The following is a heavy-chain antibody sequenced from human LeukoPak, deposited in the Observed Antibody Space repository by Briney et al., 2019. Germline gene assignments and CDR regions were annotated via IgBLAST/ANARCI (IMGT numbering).Heavy chain of an antibody. D-gene: IGHD3/OR15-3a*01. Sequence: GGSLRLSCAASGFTINTYTMNWVRQAPGKGLEWVSCISSSSTYLYYADSVKGRFTVSRDDAKNSLYLQMSTLRAEDTAVYYCAREMDWMVDYWGQGTLVTVSS. J-gene: IGHJ4*02. CDR3: AREMDWMVDY. V-gene: IGHV3-21*01. CDR1: GFTINTYT. CDR2: ISSSSTYL.